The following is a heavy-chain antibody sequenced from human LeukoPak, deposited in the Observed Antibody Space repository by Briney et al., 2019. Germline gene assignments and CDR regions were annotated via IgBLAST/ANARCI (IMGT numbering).Heavy chain of an antibody. V-gene: IGHV3-7*01. CDR2: IKQDQSEK. D-gene: IGHD5-18*01. CDR1: GFTFSTYW. J-gene: IGHJ4*02. CDR3: ARDPSRGYNYGYGDY. Sequence: GGSLRLSCAASGFTFSTYWMSWVRQAPGKGLEWVAHIKQDQSEKYYVDSVKGRFTIARDNAKNSLYLQMNSLRAEDTAVYYCARDPSRGYNYGYGDYWGQGTLVIVS.